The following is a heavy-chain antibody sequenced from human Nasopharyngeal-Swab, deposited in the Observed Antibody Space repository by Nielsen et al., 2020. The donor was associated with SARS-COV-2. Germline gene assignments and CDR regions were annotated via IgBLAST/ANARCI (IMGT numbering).Heavy chain of an antibody. V-gene: IGHV3-21*01. D-gene: IGHD3-3*01. J-gene: IGHJ6*02. CDR2: ISSSSSYI. CDR3: ARDGLDYDFWSAYCMDG. Sequence: WIRQPPGQGLEWVSSISSSSSYIYYADSVKGRFTISRDNAKNSLYLQMNSLRAEDTAVYYCARDGLDYDFWSAYCMDGWDQGTTVT.